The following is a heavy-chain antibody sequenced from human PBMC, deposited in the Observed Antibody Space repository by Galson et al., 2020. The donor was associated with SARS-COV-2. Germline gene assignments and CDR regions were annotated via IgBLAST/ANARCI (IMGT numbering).Heavy chain of an antibody. J-gene: IGHJ4*02. CDR1: AGSISSGRYS. V-gene: IGHV4-61*02. Sequence: SETQSLTCTVSAGSISSGRYSWRWIRQPAGKGPEWLGRIYTSGSTNYNPSIQSRVTISIDTSKNQFSLERTSVTAADTAVYFCAYGVVAGTGYWGQGILVTVSS. CDR3: AYGVVAGTGY. D-gene: IGHD6-19*01. CDR2: IYTSGST.